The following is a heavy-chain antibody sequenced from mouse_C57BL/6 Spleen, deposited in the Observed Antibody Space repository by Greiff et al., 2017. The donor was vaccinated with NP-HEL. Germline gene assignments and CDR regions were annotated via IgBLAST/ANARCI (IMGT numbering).Heavy chain of an antibody. CDR2: ISSGGDYI. CDR3: TRDPVYDGRLWVDY. D-gene: IGHD2-3*01. CDR1: GFTFSSYA. Sequence: EVMLVESGEGLVKPGGSLKLSCAASGFTFSSYAMSWVRQTPEKRLEWVAYISSGGDYIYYADTVKGRFTISRDNARNTLYLQMSSLKSEDTAMYYCTRDPVYDGRLWVDYWGQGTSVTVSS. V-gene: IGHV5-9-1*02. J-gene: IGHJ4*01.